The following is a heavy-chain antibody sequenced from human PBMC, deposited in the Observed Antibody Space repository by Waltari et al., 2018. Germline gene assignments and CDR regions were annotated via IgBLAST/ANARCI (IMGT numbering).Heavy chain of an antibody. D-gene: IGHD6-13*01. J-gene: IGHJ4*02. CDR3: TVGYSSS. CDR2: ISSSSNTI. CDR1: GFTFSSYS. Sequence: EVQLVESGGGLVQPGGSLRLSCAASGFTFSSYSMNWVRQAPGKGLEWVSYISSSSNTIYYADSVKGRFTISRDNAKNSLYLQMNSLRADDTALYYCTVGYSSSWGQGTLVTVSS. V-gene: IGHV3-48*04.